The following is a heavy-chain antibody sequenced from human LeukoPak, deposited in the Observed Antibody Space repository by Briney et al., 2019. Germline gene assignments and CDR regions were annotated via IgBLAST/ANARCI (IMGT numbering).Heavy chain of an antibody. CDR1: GFTFSSYE. CDR2: ISSGGSTI. CDR3: ASRSTYNYGRTGYFDH. D-gene: IGHD5-18*01. J-gene: IGHJ4*02. V-gene: IGHV3-48*03. Sequence: GGSLRPSCAASGFTFSSYEMNWVRQAPGKGLEWVSYISSGGSTIYYADSVKGRFTISRDNAKNSLFLQMNSLRAEDTALYYCASRSTYNYGRTGYFDHWGQGTLVTVSS.